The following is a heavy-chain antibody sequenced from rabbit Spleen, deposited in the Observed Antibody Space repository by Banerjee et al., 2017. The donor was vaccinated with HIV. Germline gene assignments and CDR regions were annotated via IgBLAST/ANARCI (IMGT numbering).Heavy chain of an antibody. CDR1: GFSFSSIYW. Sequence: HLEESGGGLVKPGGTLTLTCTASGFSFSSIYWICWVRQAPGKGLEWIACIDTGDDDTYYANWAKGRFTISKTSSTTVTLRMTSLTAADTATYFCARDTSSSFSSYGMDLWGQGTLVTVS. CDR3: ARDTSSSFSSYGMDL. D-gene: IGHD1-1*01. V-gene: IGHV1S45*01. CDR2: IDTGDDDT. J-gene: IGHJ6*01.